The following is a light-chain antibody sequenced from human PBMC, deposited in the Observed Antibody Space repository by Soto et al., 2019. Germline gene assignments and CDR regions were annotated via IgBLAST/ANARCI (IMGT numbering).Light chain of an antibody. J-gene: IGKJ5*01. CDR2: AAS. CDR3: QQSYSTPRT. Sequence: GDRVTITCRASQNIAKYLTWFQQKPGKAPKLLIYAASSLQSGVPSRFSGSGSGTDFTLTISSLQPEDFATYYCQQSYSTPRTFGQGTRLEIK. V-gene: IGKV1-39*01. CDR1: QNIAKY.